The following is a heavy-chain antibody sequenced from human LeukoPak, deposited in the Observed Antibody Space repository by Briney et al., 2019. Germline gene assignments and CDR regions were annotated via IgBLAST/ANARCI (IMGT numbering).Heavy chain of an antibody. CDR2: IIPLFGTP. D-gene: IGHD6-19*01. CDR1: GGTFSSYV. V-gene: IGHV1-69*13. Sequence: GDSVKVSCKASGGTFSSYVINWVRQAPGQGLEWMGGIIPLFGTPNYAQRFQGRLTITADESTNTVYMELSSLRFDDTAVYYCASLPETYSSGLYTVDYWGQGTLLTVSS. J-gene: IGHJ4*02. CDR3: ASLPETYSSGLYTVDY.